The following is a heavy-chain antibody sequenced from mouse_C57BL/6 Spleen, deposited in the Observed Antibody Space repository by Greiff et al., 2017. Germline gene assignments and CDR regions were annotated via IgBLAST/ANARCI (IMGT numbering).Heavy chain of an antibody. CDR2: IDPEGGET. V-gene: IGHV14-2*01. Sequence: VQLQQSGAELVKPGASVKLSCTASGFYIKDYYMHWVKQRTEQGLEWLGRIDPEGGETKYAPKFQGKATITADTSSNTAYLQLSSLPSEEPAVYYCARPVYYGYDDWDFDVWGTGTTVTVSS. D-gene: IGHD2-2*01. CDR1: GFYIKDYY. CDR3: ARPVYYGYDDWDFDV. J-gene: IGHJ1*03.